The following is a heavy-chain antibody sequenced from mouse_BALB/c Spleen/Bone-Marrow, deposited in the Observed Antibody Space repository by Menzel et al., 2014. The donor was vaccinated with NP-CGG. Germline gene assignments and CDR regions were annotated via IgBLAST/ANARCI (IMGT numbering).Heavy chain of an antibody. Sequence: VQLQQSGAELVKPGASVKLSCTASGFNIKDTYIHWVKQRPEQGLEWIGRIDPGSGSTKYDPKFQGKATIKADTSSNSIYVQLSSLASEDTAVYYCARATRYYPLDYWGQGNSVTVSS. J-gene: IGHJ4*01. CDR1: GFNIKDTY. CDR3: ARATRYYPLDY. V-gene: IGHV14-3*02. CDR2: IDPGSGST.